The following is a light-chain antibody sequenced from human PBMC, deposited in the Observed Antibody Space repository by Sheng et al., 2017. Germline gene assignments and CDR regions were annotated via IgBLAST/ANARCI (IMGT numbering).Light chain of an antibody. CDR1: SSNIGSND. J-gene: IGLJ3*02. CDR3: AVWDDSLNGWV. Sequence: QSVLTQPPSASGTPGQRVTISCSGSSSNIGSNDLFWYQQLPGTAPKLLIYRNHQRPSAVPDRFSGSKSGTSASLAISGLRSDDEADYYCAVWDDSLNGWVFGGGTKLTVL. CDR2: RNH. V-gene: IGLV1-47*01.